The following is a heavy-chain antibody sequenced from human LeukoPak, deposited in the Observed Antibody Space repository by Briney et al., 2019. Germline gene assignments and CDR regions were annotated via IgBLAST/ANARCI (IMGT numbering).Heavy chain of an antibody. CDR3: ARVRETAYGMDV. J-gene: IGHJ6*02. V-gene: IGHV3-33*01. CDR2: IWYDGSNK. Sequence: GGSLRLSCAASGYTFSSYGMHWVRQAPGKGLEWVAVIWYDGSNKYYADSVKGRFTISRDNSKNTLYLQMNSLRAEDTAVYYCARVRETAYGMDVWGQGTTVTVSS. CDR1: GYTFSSYG. D-gene: IGHD1-1*01.